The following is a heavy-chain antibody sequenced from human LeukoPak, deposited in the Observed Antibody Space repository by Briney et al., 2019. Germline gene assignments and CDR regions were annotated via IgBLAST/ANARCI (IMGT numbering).Heavy chain of an antibody. J-gene: IGHJ5*02. CDR3: ARDQRGSDSPYNLFDP. Sequence: GGSLRLSCAASGFAFNKYWMNWVRQTPGKGLEWVANIKQDGKKINYVDSVKGRFTISRDNAANLLFLQMNSLRVEDTALYYCARDQRGSDSPYNLFDPWGRGTLVTVSS. D-gene: IGHD6-25*01. V-gene: IGHV3-7*01. CDR1: GFAFNKYW. CDR2: IKQDGKKI.